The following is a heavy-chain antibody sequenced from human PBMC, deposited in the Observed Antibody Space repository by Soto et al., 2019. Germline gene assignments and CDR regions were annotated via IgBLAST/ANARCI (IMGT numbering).Heavy chain of an antibody. CDR2: IWYDGSNK. Sequence: PGGTLRLSCAASGFTFSSYGMHWVRQAPGKRQEWVAVIWYDGSNKYYADSVKGRFTISRDNAKNSLYLQMNSLRDEDTAIYYCALVFLRGNRIYYYGMDVWGRGTTVTVSS. D-gene: IGHD3-16*01. CDR1: GFTFSSYG. CDR3: ALVFLRGNRIYYYGMDV. V-gene: IGHV3-33*01. J-gene: IGHJ6*02.